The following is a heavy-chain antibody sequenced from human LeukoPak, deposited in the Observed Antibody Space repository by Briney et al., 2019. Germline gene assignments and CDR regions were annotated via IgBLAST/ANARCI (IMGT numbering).Heavy chain of an antibody. D-gene: IGHD5-18*01. Sequence: SETLSLTCAVYGGSFSGYYWSWIRQPPGKRREWIGEINHSGTTNYNASLKSRVTISVDTSKNHFSLKLNSMTAADTAVYYCVRKASHFSYGLRAIDYWGQGNLVTVSS. J-gene: IGHJ4*02. CDR1: GGSFSGYY. CDR2: INHSGTT. CDR3: VRKASHFSYGLRAIDY. V-gene: IGHV4-34*01.